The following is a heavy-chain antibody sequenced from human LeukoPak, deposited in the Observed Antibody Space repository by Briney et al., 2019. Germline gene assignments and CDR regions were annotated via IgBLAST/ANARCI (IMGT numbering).Heavy chain of an antibody. D-gene: IGHD5/OR15-5a*01. Sequence: PSDTLSLTCTVSGGSISSSSYYWGWIRQPPGKGLEWIGSVYHSGSTTTNPSLRSRATISVDTSKNQISLRLTSVTAADTAMYYCARRDFKDSLRVSAINWFDPWGQGTLVTVSS. CDR1: GGSISSSSYY. CDR2: VYHSGST. CDR3: ARRDFKDSLRVSAINWFDP. V-gene: IGHV4-39*01. J-gene: IGHJ5*02.